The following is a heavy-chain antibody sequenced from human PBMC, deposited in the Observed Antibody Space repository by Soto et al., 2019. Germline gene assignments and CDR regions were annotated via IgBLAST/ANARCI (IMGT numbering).Heavy chain of an antibody. CDR2: ISSSGSTI. CDR1: GFTFSSYE. D-gene: IGHD1-26*01. J-gene: IGHJ4*02. Sequence: EVQLVESGGGLVQPGGSLRLSCAASGFTFSSYEMNWVRQAPGKGLEWVSYISSSGSTIYYADSVKGRFTISRDNSMNTLYLQMNSLRAEDTAVYYCARDTGSYARSFDYWGQGTLVTISS. CDR3: ARDTGSYARSFDY. V-gene: IGHV3-48*03.